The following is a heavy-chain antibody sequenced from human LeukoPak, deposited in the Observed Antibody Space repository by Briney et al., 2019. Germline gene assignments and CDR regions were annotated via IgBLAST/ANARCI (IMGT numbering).Heavy chain of an antibody. D-gene: IGHD3-10*01. CDR3: AKDIYGSGLDY. J-gene: IGHJ4*02. Sequence: GGSLRLSCAASGFTFDDYAMPWVRQAPGKGLEWVSGISWNSGSIGYADSVKGRFTISRDNAKNSLYLQMNSLRAEDTALYYCAKDIYGSGLDYWGQGTLVTVSS. CDR2: ISWNSGSI. CDR1: GFTFDDYA. V-gene: IGHV3-9*01.